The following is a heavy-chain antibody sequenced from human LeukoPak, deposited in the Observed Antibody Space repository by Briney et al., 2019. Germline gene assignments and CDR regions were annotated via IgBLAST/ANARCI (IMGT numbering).Heavy chain of an antibody. J-gene: IGHJ6*03. CDR1: GGSISIYY. D-gene: IGHD3-10*01. CDR2: IFTSGIT. Sequence: PSETLSLTCTVSGGSISIYYWNWIRQPAGKGLEWIGRIFTSGITNYNPSLKSRLTMSVDTSKNQFYLNLSSVTAADTAVYYCARESLGTYYSPLGYMDVWGKGTTVTVSS. V-gene: IGHV4-4*07. CDR3: ARESLGTYYSPLGYMDV.